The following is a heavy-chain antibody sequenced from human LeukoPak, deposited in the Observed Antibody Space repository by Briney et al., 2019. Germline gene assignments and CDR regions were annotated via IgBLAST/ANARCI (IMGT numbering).Heavy chain of an antibody. J-gene: IGHJ2*01. CDR2: IYPDDPDT. CDR3: ARLGGDTYYFGSASYPNWYFDL. Sequence: GESLKISCEASGYTFITYWIGWLRQMPGKGLECMGIIYPDDPDTTYSPSFHGQVTISADKSFSTAYQQWSSLKASDTAIYYCARLGGDTYYFGSASYPNWYFDLWGRGTLVTVSS. CDR1: GYTFITYW. V-gene: IGHV5-51*01. D-gene: IGHD3-10*01.